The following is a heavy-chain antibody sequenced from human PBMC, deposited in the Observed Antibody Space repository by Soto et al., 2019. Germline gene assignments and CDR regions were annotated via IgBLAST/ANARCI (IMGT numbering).Heavy chain of an antibody. V-gene: IGHV4-34*01. CDR3: ARGRKYYYDSSGYRRYFDY. Sequence: SESLSVTCAVYGGSFSGYYWSWIRQPPGKGLEWMGDINHSGSTKYNPSLKSRVSIAIDTSKNQFSLKLSSVTAADTAVDYCARGRKYYYDSSGYRRYFDYWGQGTLVTVS. CDR1: GGSFSGYY. J-gene: IGHJ4*02. CDR2: INHSGST. D-gene: IGHD3-22*01.